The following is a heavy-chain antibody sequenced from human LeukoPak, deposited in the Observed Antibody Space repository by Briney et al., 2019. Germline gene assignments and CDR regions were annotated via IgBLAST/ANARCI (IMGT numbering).Heavy chain of an antibody. D-gene: IGHD1-14*01. CDR1: GYTFTGYY. CDR2: INPNSGGT. J-gene: IGHJ6*03. CDR3: ARDSAEGYYYYMDV. V-gene: IGHV1-2*02. Sequence: ASVKVSCKASGYTFTGYYMHWVRQAPGQGLEGMGWINPNSGGTNYAQKFQGRVTMTRDTSISTAYMELSRLRSDDTAVYYCARDSAEGYYYYMDVWGKGTTVTVPS.